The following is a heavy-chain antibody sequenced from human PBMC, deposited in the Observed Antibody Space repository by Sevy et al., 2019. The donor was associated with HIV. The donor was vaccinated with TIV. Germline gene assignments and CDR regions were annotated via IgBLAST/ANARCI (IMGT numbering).Heavy chain of an antibody. J-gene: IGHJ6*02. D-gene: IGHD2-2*01. CDR2: IIPIFGTA. CDR3: ARGTLPAAIYYYYGMDV. CDR1: GGTFSSYA. V-gene: IGHV1-69*13. Sequence: ASVKVSCKASGGTFSSYAISWVRQAPGQGLEWMGGIIPIFGTANYAQKFQGSVTITADESTSTAYMELSSLRSEDTAVYYCARGTLPAAIYYYYGMDVWGQGTTVTVSS.